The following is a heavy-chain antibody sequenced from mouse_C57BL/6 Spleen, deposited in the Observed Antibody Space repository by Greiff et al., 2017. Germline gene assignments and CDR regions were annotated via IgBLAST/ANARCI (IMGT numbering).Heavy chain of an antibody. CDR2: IDPSDSET. CDR3: ARELIYDGYYVRFAY. CDR1: GYTFTSYW. D-gene: IGHD2-3*01. Sequence: QLQQPGAELVRPGSSVKLSCKASGYTFTSYWMHWVTQRPIQGLEWIGNIDPSDSETHYNQKFKDKATLTVDKSSSTAYMQLSSLTSEDSAVYYCARELIYDGYYVRFAYWGQGTLVTVSA. V-gene: IGHV1-52*01. J-gene: IGHJ3*01.